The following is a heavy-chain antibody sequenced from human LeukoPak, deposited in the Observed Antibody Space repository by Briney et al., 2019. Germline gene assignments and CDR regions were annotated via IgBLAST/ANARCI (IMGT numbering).Heavy chain of an antibody. Sequence: SETLSLTCAVYGGSISADYWSWIRQPPGKGLEWIGEINHSGSTNYNPSLKSRVTISVDTSKNQFSLKLSSVTAADTAVYYCARLIDDYVPYWGQGTLVTSPQ. D-gene: IGHD3-16*01. CDR3: ARLIDDYVPY. CDR2: INHSGST. CDR1: GGSISADY. V-gene: IGHV4-34*01. J-gene: IGHJ4*02.